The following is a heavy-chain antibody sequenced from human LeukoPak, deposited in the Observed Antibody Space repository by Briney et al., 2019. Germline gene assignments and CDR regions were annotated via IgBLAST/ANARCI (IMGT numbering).Heavy chain of an antibody. J-gene: IGHJ3*02. Sequence: PGGSLRLSCAASGFTFSSYSMNWVRQAPGKGLEWVANIKQDGSEKYYVDSVKGRFTISRDNAKNSLYLQMNSLRAEDTAVYYCAREARGTHAFDIWGQGTMVTVSS. D-gene: IGHD3-10*01. CDR1: GFTFSSYS. V-gene: IGHV3-7*01. CDR2: IKQDGSEK. CDR3: AREARGTHAFDI.